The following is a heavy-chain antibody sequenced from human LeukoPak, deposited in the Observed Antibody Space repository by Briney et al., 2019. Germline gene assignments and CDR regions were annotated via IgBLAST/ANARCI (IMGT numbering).Heavy chain of an antibody. D-gene: IGHD6-6*01. CDR2: IYYSGST. CDR1: GGSISSYY. V-gene: IGHV4-59*08. CDR3: ARHVIAARPGRRYLDY. J-gene: IGHJ4*02. Sequence: SETLSLTCTVSGGSISSYYWSWIRQPPGKGLEWIGYIYYSGSTNYNPSLKSRVTISVDTSKNQFSLKLSSVTAADTAVYYCARHVIAARPGRRYLDYWGQGTLVTVSS.